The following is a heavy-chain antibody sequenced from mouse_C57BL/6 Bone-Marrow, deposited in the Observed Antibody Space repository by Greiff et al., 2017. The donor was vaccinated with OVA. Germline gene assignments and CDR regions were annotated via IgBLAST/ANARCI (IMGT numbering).Heavy chain of an antibody. V-gene: IGHV3-6*01. J-gene: IGHJ1*03. D-gene: IGHD1-1*01. CDR3: ARESSHWYFDV. CDR2: ISYDGSN. CDR1: GYSITSGYY. Sequence: EVKLMESGPGLVKPSQSLSLTCSVTGYSITSGYYWNWIRQFPGNKLEWMGYISYDGSNNYNPSLKNRISITRDTSKNQFFLKLNSVTTEDTATDYCARESSHWYFDVWGTGTTVTVSS.